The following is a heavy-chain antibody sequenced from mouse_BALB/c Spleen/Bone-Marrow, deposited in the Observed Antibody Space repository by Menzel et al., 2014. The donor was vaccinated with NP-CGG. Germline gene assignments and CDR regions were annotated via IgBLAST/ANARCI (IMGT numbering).Heavy chain of an antibody. J-gene: IGHJ2*01. CDR3: SKDGGYDYSYYFDY. D-gene: IGHD2-4*01. CDR2: ISSGGHAT. Sequence: EVQGVESGGGLVQPGESLKLSCESNEYEFPSHDMSWVRKTPEKRLEWVATISSGGHATYYPDSVKGRFTISRDNAKNTLYLQMSSLKSEDTAMYYCSKDGGYDYSYYFDYWGQGTTLTVSS. CDR1: EYEFPSHD. V-gene: IGHV5-2*01.